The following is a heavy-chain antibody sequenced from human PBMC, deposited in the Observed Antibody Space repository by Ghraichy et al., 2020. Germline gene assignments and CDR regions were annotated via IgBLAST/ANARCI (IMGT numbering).Heavy chain of an antibody. CDR3: AKGAVAAVIFYGMDV. D-gene: IGHD2/OR15-2a*01. V-gene: IGHV3-23*01. CDR2: ISGSGGTT. Sequence: GGSLRLSCAASGFTFSTYAMSWVRQAPGKGREWVSAISGSGGTTHYADSVKGRFTISRDNSKNTLFLQMNSLRDEDTAVYYCAKGAVAAVIFYGMDVWGPGTPVPVYS. J-gene: IGHJ6*02. CDR1: GFTFSTYA.